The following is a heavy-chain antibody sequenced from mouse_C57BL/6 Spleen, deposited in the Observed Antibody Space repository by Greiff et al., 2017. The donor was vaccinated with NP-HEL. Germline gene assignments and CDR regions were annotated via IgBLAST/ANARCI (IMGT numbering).Heavy chain of an antibody. V-gene: IGHV5-17*01. D-gene: IGHD1-1*01. CDR2: ISSGSSTI. CDR3: ARGPYYGSSYGFAY. J-gene: IGHJ3*01. Sequence: EVQVVESGGGLVKPGGSLKLSCAASGFTFSDYGMHWVRQAPEKGLEWVAYISSGSSTIYYAATVKGRFTISRDNAKNTLFLQMTSLRSEDTAMYYCARGPYYGSSYGFAYWGQGTLVTVSA. CDR1: GFTFSDYG.